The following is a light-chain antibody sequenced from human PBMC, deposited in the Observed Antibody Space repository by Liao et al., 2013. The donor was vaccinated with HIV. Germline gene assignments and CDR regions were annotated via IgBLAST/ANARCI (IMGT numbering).Light chain of an antibody. CDR2: EDT. Sequence: SYELIQPPSVSVSPGQTASITCSGDKLGDNFAFWYQQRPGQSPILVIYEDTKRPSGIPERFSGSNSGNTATLTISGTQALDEADYYCQTWDSNSWVFGGGTKLTVL. V-gene: IGLV3-1*01. CDR1: KLGDNF. J-gene: IGLJ3*02. CDR3: QTWDSNSWV.